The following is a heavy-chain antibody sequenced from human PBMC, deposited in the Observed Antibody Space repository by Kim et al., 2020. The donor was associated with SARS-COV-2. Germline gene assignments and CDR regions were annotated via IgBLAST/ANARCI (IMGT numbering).Heavy chain of an antibody. Sequence: SETLSLTCTVSGGSISSYYWSWIRQPPGKGLEWIGYIYYSGSTNYNPSLKSRVTISVDTSKNQFSLKLSSVTAADTAVYYCARDRLYYDSSSVAFDIWGQGTMVTVSS. V-gene: IGHV4-59*01. J-gene: IGHJ3*02. D-gene: IGHD3-22*01. CDR3: ARDRLYYDSSSVAFDI. CDR2: IYYSGST. CDR1: GGSISSYY.